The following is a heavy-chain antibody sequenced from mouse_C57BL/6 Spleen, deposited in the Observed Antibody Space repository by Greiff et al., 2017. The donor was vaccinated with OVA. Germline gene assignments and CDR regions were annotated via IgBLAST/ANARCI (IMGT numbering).Heavy chain of an antibody. CDR1: GFNIKDYY. CDR3: ARDYGSSSDY. D-gene: IGHD1-1*01. V-gene: IGHV14-2*01. Sequence: VQLQQSGAELVKPGASVKLSCTASGFNIKDYYMHWVKQRPEQGLEWIGRIDPEDGETKYAPKFKCKATITADTASNTAYLPLSSLTSEDTAVYYCARDYGSSSDYWGEGTTLPVSS. CDR2: IDPEDGET. J-gene: IGHJ2*01.